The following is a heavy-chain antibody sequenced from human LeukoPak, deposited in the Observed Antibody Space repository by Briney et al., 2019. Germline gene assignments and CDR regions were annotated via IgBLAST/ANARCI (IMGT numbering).Heavy chain of an antibody. CDR1: GGSISSYY. CDR3: ARDHSYYGSGYYYGMDV. J-gene: IGHJ6*02. Sequence: SETLFLTCTVSGGSISSYYWSWIRQPPGKVLEWIGYIYYSGSTNYNPSLKSRVTISVDPSKNQFSLKLSSVTAADTAVYYCARDHSYYGSGYYYGMDVWGQGTTVTVSS. CDR2: IYYSGST. D-gene: IGHD3-10*01. V-gene: IGHV4-59*01.